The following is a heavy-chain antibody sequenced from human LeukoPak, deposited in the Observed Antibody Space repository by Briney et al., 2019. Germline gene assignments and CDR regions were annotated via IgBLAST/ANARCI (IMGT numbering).Heavy chain of an antibody. Sequence: GGSLRLSCAASGFTFDDYAMHWVRQAPGKGLEWVSGISWNSGSIGYADSVKGRFTIFRDNAKNSLYLQMNSLRAEDMALYYCAKSLTYYYDSSGYFDYWGQGTLVTVSS. V-gene: IGHV3-9*03. CDR3: AKSLTYYYDSSGYFDY. J-gene: IGHJ4*02. CDR2: ISWNSGSI. D-gene: IGHD3-22*01. CDR1: GFTFDDYA.